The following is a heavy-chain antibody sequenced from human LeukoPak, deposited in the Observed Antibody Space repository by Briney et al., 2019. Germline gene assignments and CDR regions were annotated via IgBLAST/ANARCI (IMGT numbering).Heavy chain of an antibody. D-gene: IGHD3-22*01. V-gene: IGHV4-59*01. CDR1: GGSISSFY. Sequence: SETLSLTCTVSGGSISSFYWTWIRQPPGKGLEWIGYIYYSGSTNYNPSLKSRVTISVDTSMNQFSLKLSSVTAADTAVYYCAREGDYYDSSGYYWGAFDIWGQGTMVTVSS. J-gene: IGHJ3*02. CDR3: AREGDYYDSSGYYWGAFDI. CDR2: IYYSGST.